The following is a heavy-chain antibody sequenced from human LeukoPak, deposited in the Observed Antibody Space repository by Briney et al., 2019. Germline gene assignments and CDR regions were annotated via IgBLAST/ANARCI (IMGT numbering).Heavy chain of an antibody. J-gene: IGHJ5*02. CDR2: INPTGTGA. D-gene: IGHD3-10*01. CDR3: ARDHSRTEGGISFWWFDP. CDR1: GYAFTSHW. V-gene: IGHV1-46*01. Sequence: ASVKVSCKASGYAFTSHWMHWVRRAPGQGLEWMGVINPTGTGATYAQKFQGRATLTRDTSTSTDYMELSSLRSEDTAIYYCARDHSRTEGGISFWWFDPWGQGTLVTVSS.